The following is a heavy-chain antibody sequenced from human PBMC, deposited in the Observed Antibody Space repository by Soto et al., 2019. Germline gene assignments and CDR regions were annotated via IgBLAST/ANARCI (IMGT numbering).Heavy chain of an antibody. CDR3: AKVCGDIVVVVAGPGFDY. D-gene: IGHD2-15*01. CDR1: GFTFSSYA. Sequence: PGGSLRLSCAASGFTFSSYAMSWVRQAPGKGLEWVSAISGSGGSMDYADSVKGRFTISRDNSKNTLYLQMNSLRAEDTAVYYCAKVCGDIVVVVAGPGFDYWGQGTLVTISS. V-gene: IGHV3-23*01. J-gene: IGHJ4*02. CDR2: ISGSGGSM.